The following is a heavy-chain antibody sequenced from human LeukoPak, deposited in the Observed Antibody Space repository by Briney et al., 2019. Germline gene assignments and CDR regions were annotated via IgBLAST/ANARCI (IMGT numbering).Heavy chain of an antibody. D-gene: IGHD3-22*01. V-gene: IGHV3-7*01. CDR3: ARAVYYDSSGYWGYYFDY. CDR2: INQDASEK. J-gene: IGHJ4*02. CDR1: GFTFSSHW. Sequence: GGSLRPSCAASGFTFSSHWMSWVRQAPGKGLEWVANINQDASEKYYVDSVEGRFTISRDNAKNSLYLQMNSLRVEDTAVYYCARAVYYDSSGYWGYYFDYWGQGTLVTVSS.